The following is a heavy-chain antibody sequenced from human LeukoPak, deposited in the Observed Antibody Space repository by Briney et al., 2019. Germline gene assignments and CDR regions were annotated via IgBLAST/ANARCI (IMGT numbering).Heavy chain of an antibody. CDR2: IYTSGST. J-gene: IGHJ5*02. CDR3: ARDGIAAAAEGWFDH. V-gene: IGHV4-4*07. CDR1: GDSISSYY. Sequence: PSETLSLTCTVSGDSISSYYWSWIRQPAGKGLEWIGRIYTSGSTNYNPSLKSRVTISVDKSKNQFYLKLSSVTAADTAVYYCARDGIAAAAEGWFDHWGQGTLVTVSS. D-gene: IGHD6-13*01.